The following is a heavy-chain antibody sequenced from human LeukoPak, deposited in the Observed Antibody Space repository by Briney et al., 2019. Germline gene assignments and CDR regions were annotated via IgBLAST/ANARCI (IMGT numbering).Heavy chain of an antibody. Sequence: GGSLRLSCTASGFTFGDYAMSWFRQAPGKGLEWVGFIRSKAYGGTTEYAASVKGRFTISRDDSKSIAYLQMHSLKTEDTAVYYCALAKRGSFDYWGQGTLVTVSS. CDR2: IRSKAYGGTT. V-gene: IGHV3-49*03. J-gene: IGHJ4*02. CDR1: GFTFGDYA. D-gene: IGHD5-12*01. CDR3: ALAKRGSFDY.